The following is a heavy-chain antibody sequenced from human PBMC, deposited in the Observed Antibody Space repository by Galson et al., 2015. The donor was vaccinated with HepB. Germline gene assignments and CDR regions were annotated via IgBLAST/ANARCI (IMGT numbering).Heavy chain of an antibody. CDR3: ARWIACSSSSCCLSIPDY. D-gene: IGHD2-15*01. CDR2: ISSSGSNT. Sequence: SLRLSCAASGFTFSDYYMSWIRQAPGKGLEWVSYISSSGSNTYYADSVKGRFTISRDNAKNSLYLQMKSLRAEDTAVYYCARWIACSSSSCCLSIPDYWGQGTMVTVST. CDR1: GFTFSDYY. V-gene: IGHV3-11*01. J-gene: IGHJ3*01.